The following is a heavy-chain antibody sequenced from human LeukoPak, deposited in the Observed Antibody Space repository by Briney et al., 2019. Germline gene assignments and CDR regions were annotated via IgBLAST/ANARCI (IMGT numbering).Heavy chain of an antibody. D-gene: IGHD3-3*01. CDR3: AKRIMIFGVVYFDY. Sequence: ASVTVSCKASGYTFTSYDINWVRQATGQGLEWMGWMNPNSGNTGYAQKFQGRVTMTRNTSISTAYMELSSLRSEDTAVYYCAKRIMIFGVVYFDYWGQGTLVTVSS. CDR2: MNPNSGNT. CDR1: GYTFTSYD. J-gene: IGHJ4*02. V-gene: IGHV1-8*01.